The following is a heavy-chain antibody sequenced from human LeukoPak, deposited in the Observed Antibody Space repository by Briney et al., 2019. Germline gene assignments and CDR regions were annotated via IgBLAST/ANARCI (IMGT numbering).Heavy chain of an antibody. Sequence: GASVKVSCKASGYTFTSYGISWVRLAPGQGLEWMGWISAYNGNTNYAQKLQGRVTMTTDTSTSTAYMELRSLRSDDTAVYYCARDILGDTSAYYDYWGQGTLVTVSS. CDR3: ARDILGDTSAYYDY. CDR1: GYTFTSYG. J-gene: IGHJ4*02. V-gene: IGHV1-18*01. D-gene: IGHD3-22*01. CDR2: ISAYNGNT.